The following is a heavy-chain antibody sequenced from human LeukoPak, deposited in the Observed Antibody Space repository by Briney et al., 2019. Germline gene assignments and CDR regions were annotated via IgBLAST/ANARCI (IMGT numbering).Heavy chain of an antibody. CDR2: IYSGGST. CDR1: GFTFSSYA. J-gene: IGHJ6*02. V-gene: IGHV3-66*01. Sequence: GGSLRLSCAASGFTFSSYAMSWVRQAPGKGLEWVSVIYSGGSTYYADSVKGRFTISRDNAKNSLYLQMNSLRAEDTAVYYCARGAYHYGSGSYYPIYYYYGMDVWGQGTTVTVSS. CDR3: ARGAYHYGSGSYYPIYYYYGMDV. D-gene: IGHD3-10*01.